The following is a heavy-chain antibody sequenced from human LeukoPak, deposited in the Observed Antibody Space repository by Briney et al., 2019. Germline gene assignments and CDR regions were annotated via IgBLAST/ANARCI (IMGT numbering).Heavy chain of an antibody. CDR3: ARGRDGYNLVDAFDI. J-gene: IGHJ3*02. CDR1: GFTFSSYW. V-gene: IGHV3-7*01. Sequence: GGSLRLSCAASGFTFSSYWMNWVRQAPGKGLEWVANINQDGSEKYYVDSVKGRFTISRDNAKNSLYLQMNSLRAEDTAVYYCARGRDGYNLVDAFDIWGQGIMVTVSS. D-gene: IGHD5-24*01. CDR2: INQDGSEK.